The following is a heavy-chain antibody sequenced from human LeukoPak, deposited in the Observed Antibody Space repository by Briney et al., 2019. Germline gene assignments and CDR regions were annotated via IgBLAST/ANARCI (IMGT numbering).Heavy chain of an antibody. CDR3: ARGVVVTAILSRWFDP. CDR1: GGSISSGGYY. V-gene: IGHV4-31*03. Sequence: PSETLSLTCTVSGGSISSGGYYWSWIRQHPGKGLEWIGYIYYSGSTYYNPSLKSRVTISVDTSKNQFSLKLSSVTAADTAVYYCARGVVVTAILSRWFDPWGQGTLVTVSS. D-gene: IGHD2-21*02. J-gene: IGHJ5*02. CDR2: IYYSGST.